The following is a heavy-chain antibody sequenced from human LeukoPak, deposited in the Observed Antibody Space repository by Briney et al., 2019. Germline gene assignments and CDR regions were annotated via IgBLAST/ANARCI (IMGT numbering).Heavy chain of an antibody. CDR1: GGSFSGYY. Sequence: ASETLSLTCAVYGGSFSGYYWSWIRQPPGKGLEWIGYIYYSGSTNYNPSLKSRVTISVDTSKNQFSLKLSSVTAADTAVYYCARAPADYDYVWGSDLLSDAFDIWGQGTMVTVSS. J-gene: IGHJ3*02. CDR3: ARAPADYDYVWGSDLLSDAFDI. CDR2: IYYSGST. V-gene: IGHV4-59*01. D-gene: IGHD3-16*01.